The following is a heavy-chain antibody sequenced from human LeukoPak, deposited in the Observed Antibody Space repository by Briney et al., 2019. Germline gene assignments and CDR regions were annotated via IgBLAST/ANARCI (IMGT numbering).Heavy chain of an antibody. CDR1: GGTFSSYA. CDR2: IIPILGIA. D-gene: IGHD5-18*01. J-gene: IGHJ4*02. CDR3: ARGSLDTVYYFDY. Sequence: ASVKVSCKASGGTFSSYAISWVRQAPGQGLEWMGRIIPILGIANYAQKFQGRVTITADKSTSTAYMELSSLRSEDTAVYYCARGSLDTVYYFDYWGQGTLVTVSS. V-gene: IGHV1-69*04.